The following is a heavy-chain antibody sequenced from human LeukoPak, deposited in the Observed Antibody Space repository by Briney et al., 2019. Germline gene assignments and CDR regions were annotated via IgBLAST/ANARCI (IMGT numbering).Heavy chain of an antibody. J-gene: IGHJ6*04. D-gene: IGHD2-2*01. V-gene: IGHV4-4*07. CDR3: ARDVPAAISGMDV. CDR1: GDSISDYY. CDR2: MYTRGST. Sequence: SETLSLTCTVSGDSISDYYWSWIRQPAGKGLEWIGRMYTRGSTNYNPSLKGRVTMSLDTSKNQFSLKMTSVTAADTAVYYCARDVPAAISGMDVWGKGTTVTVSS.